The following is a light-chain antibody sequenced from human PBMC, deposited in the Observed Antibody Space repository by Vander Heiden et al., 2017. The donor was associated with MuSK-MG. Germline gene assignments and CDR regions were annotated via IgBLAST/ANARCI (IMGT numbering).Light chain of an antibody. Sequence: DIQMTQSPSSLSASVGDRVTITCRASQSISSYFNWYQQTAGKAPELLIYSASSLQSVVPSRFSGSGSGTYFTLTIDSLQPEDFATYYCQQSYSAPSTFGPGTKLEI. CDR3: QQSYSAPST. V-gene: IGKV1-39*01. CDR2: SAS. J-gene: IGKJ2*01. CDR1: QSISSY.